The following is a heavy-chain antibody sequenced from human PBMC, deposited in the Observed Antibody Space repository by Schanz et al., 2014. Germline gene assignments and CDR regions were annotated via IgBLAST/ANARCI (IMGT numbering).Heavy chain of an antibody. CDR3: ARQFYDILTGYWFPYYFDY. J-gene: IGHJ4*02. CDR1: GGSISSSNYY. Sequence: QLQLQESGPGLVKPSETLSLTCTVSGGSISSSNYYWGWIRQPPGKGLEWIESIYYSGSTYYNPPIKSRVTTSGDSSKNQFSLKQSSVTAADTAVYYCARQFYDILTGYWFPYYFDYWGQGTLVTVSA. D-gene: IGHD3-9*01. V-gene: IGHV4-39*01. CDR2: IYYSGST.